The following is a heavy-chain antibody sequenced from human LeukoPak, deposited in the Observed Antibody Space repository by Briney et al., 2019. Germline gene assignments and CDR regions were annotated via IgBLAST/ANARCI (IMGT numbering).Heavy chain of an antibody. Sequence: GGSLRLSCAVSGFTFSTYSMHWVRQAPGKGLEWVSYISCSSSTIYYADSVKGRFTISRDNAKNSLYLQMNSLRDEDTAVYYCAKDSDYYHSSGYYYAYFQYWGQGTLVTVSS. CDR1: GFTFSTYS. J-gene: IGHJ1*01. D-gene: IGHD3-22*01. CDR2: ISCSSSTI. CDR3: AKDSDYYHSSGYYYAYFQY. V-gene: IGHV3-48*02.